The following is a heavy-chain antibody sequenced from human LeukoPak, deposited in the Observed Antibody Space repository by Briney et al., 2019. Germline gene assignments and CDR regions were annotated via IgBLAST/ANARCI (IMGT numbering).Heavy chain of an antibody. J-gene: IGHJ5*02. V-gene: IGHV7-4-1*02. CDR1: GYTFTTYP. CDR2: INTNTGNP. D-gene: IGHD6-13*01. Sequence: ASVKVSCKASGYTFTTYPMNWVRQAPGQGLEWMGWINTNTGNPTYAQGFTGRFVFSLDTSVSTAYLQISSLKADDTAVYYCARDPYTSSSWYRGRANNWFDPWGQGTLVTISS. CDR3: ARDPYTSSSWYRGRANNWFDP.